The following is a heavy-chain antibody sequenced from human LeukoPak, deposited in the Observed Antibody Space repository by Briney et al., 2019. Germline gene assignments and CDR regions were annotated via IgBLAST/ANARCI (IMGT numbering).Heavy chain of an antibody. CDR1: GYTFTSYG. CDR3: AAVIVGATSGDAFDI. V-gene: IGHV1-18*01. D-gene: IGHD1-26*01. J-gene: IGHJ3*02. Sequence: AASVKVSCKASGYTFTSYGIGWVRQAPGQGLEWMGWISAYNGNTNYAQKLQGRVTMTTDTSTSTAYMELRSLRSDDTAVYYCAAVIVGATSGDAFDIWGQGTMVTVSS. CDR2: ISAYNGNT.